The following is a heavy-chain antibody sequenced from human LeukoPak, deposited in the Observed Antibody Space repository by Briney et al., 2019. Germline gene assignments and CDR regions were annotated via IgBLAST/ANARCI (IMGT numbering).Heavy chain of an antibody. CDR1: GFTLSRYW. CDR2: IREDGSEK. Sequence: GGSLRLSCVASGFTLSRYWMSWVRQAPGKGLECVANIREDGSEKYYVDSVKGRLTISRDTAKNSLYLQMNSLRAEDTAVYYCARDHRTTDIDYWGQGTLVTVSS. V-gene: IGHV3-7*01. J-gene: IGHJ4*02. CDR3: ARDHRTTDIDY. D-gene: IGHD1-14*01.